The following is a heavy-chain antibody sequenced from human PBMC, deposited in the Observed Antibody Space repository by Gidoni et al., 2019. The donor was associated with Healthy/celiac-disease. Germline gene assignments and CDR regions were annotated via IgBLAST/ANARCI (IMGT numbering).Heavy chain of an antibody. D-gene: IGHD6-13*01. CDR1: GFTFSSYA. V-gene: IGHV3-30*04. Sequence: QVQLVESGGGVVQPGGSLRLSCAASGFTFSSYAMHWVRQAPGKGLEWVAVISYDGSNKYYADSVKGRFTISRDNSKNTLYLQMNSLRAEDTAVYYCATRGSSSWFDYWGQGTLVTVSS. CDR2: ISYDGSNK. J-gene: IGHJ4*02. CDR3: ATRGSSSWFDY.